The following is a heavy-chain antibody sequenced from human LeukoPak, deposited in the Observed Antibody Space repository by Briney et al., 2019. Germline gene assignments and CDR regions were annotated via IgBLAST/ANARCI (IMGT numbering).Heavy chain of an antibody. V-gene: IGHV1-2*06. CDR1: GYTFTGHY. J-gene: IGHJ3*02. CDR3: ARATYAFDM. CDR2: ISPNSGGT. Sequence: ASVKVSCKASGYTFTGHYLHWMRQAPGQGLEWMGRISPNSGGTNYAQRFQGRVTMTRDTSISTAYMGLSRLRSDDTALYYCARATYAFDMWGQGTMVTVSS.